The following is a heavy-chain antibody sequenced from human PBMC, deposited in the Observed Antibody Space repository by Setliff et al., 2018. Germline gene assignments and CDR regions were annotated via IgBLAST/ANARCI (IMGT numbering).Heavy chain of an antibody. V-gene: IGHV1-18*01. CDR3: AISTLSICSGGSCPNAFDV. CDR1: GYIFKSYG. Sequence: ASVKVSCKASGYIFKSYGISWVRQAPGQGLEWMGWISSYNDVTNYAQSFQGRVTMTTDTSKSAAYMDLRGLRSDDTAVYYCAISTLSICSGGSCPNAFDVWGQGTMVTVSS. CDR2: ISSYNDVT. D-gene: IGHD2-15*01. J-gene: IGHJ3*01.